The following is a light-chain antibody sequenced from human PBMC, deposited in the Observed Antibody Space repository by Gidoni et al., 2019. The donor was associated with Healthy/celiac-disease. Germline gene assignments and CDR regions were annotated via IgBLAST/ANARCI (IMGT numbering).Light chain of an antibody. Sequence: DIVMTQSPDSLAVSLGERATINCKSSQSVLYSSNNKNYLAWYQQKPGQPPKLLIYWASTRESGVPDRFSGRWSGTDFTLTISRLQAEDVAVYYCQQYYSTPYTFGQGTKLEIK. CDR3: QQYYSTPYT. CDR1: QSVLYSSNNKNY. CDR2: WAS. V-gene: IGKV4-1*01. J-gene: IGKJ2*01.